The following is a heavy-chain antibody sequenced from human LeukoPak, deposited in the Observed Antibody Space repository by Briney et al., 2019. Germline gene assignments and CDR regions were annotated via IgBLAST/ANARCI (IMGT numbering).Heavy chain of an antibody. CDR1: GFTFTGSA. Sequence: SVKVSCNAFGFTFTGSAMQWVRQARGQRLEWIGWIVVGSGNTNYAQKLQERVTINRDMSKSTAYMELRSLRSEDTAVYYCAADARSFGGYSDYDPEVRAFDIWGQGTMVTVSS. J-gene: IGHJ3*02. D-gene: IGHD5-12*01. CDR3: AADARSFGGYSDYDPEVRAFDI. CDR2: IVVGSGNT. V-gene: IGHV1-58*02.